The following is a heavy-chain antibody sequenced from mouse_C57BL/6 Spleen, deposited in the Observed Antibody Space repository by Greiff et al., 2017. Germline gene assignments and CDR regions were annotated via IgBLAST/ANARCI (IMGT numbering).Heavy chain of an antibody. Sequence: DVQLQESGPGLVKPSQSLSLTCSVTGYSITSGYYWNWIRQFPGNKLEWMGYISYDGSNNYNPSLKNRISITRDTSKNQFFLKLNSVTTEDTATYYCARRGSGYFDCWGQGTTLTVSS. CDR1: GYSITSGYY. D-gene: IGHD3-2*02. J-gene: IGHJ2*01. CDR3: ARRGSGYFDC. V-gene: IGHV3-6*01. CDR2: ISYDGSN.